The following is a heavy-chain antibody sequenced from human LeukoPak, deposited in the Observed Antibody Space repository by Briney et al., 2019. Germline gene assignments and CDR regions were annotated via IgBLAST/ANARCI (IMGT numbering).Heavy chain of an antibody. J-gene: IGHJ4*02. CDR2: IYPGDSDT. V-gene: IGHV5-51*01. CDR1: GYSFTSYW. D-gene: IGHD6-13*01. Sequence: EXXKISCKGSGYSFTSYWIGWVRQMPGKGVEWMGIIYPGDSDTRYSPSFQGQVTISADKSISTAYLQWSSLKASDTAMYYCARLLAAAGPLSPFDYWGQGTLVTVSS. CDR3: ARLLAAAGPLSPFDY.